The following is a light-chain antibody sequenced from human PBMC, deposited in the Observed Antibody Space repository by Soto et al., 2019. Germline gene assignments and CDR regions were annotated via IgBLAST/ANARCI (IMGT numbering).Light chain of an antibody. CDR2: GAS. V-gene: IGKV3-20*01. CDR3: QQYDSSLMFA. Sequence: EIVLTQSPGTLSLSPGERATLSCRASQRVSSGYLAWYQQKPGQAPRLLIYGASSRATAIPDRFSGSGSGTEFTLTISRLEPDDFAVYYCQQYDSSLMFAFGQGTKLEIK. CDR1: QRVSSGY. J-gene: IGKJ2*01.